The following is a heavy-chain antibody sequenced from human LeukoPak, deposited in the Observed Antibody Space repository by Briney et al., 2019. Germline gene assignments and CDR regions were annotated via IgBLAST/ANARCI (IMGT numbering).Heavy chain of an antibody. J-gene: IGHJ4*02. D-gene: IGHD3/OR15-3a*01. CDR1: GFTFSSYG. Sequence: GGSLRLSCAASGFTFSSYGMHWVRQAPGKGLEWVAFIRYDGSNKYYADSVKGRFTISRDNSKNTLYLQMNSLRAEDTAVYYVSVEPGLRLSESVPFMGHSWGQGTLVTVSS. CDR2: IRYDGSNK. CDR3: SVEPGLRLSESVPFMGHS. V-gene: IGHV3-30*02.